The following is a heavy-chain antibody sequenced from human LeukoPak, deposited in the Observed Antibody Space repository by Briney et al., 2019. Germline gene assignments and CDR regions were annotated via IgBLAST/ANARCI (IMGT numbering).Heavy chain of an antibody. CDR1: GFTFSSYA. CDR2: ISGSGGST. J-gene: IGHJ4*02. Sequence: GGSLRLSCAASGFTFSSYAMSWVRQAPGKGLEWVSAISGSGGSTYYADSVKGRFTISRDNSKNTLYLQMNSLRSEDTAVYYCARIGYSSSSWDFWGQGTLVPVSS. V-gene: IGHV3-23*01. D-gene: IGHD6-6*01. CDR3: ARIGYSSSSWDF.